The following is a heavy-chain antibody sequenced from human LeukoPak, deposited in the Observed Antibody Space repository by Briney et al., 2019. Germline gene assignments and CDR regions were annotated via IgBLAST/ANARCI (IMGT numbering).Heavy chain of an antibody. V-gene: IGHV3-15*01. CDR1: RFSFSTSW. D-gene: IGHD4-11*01. J-gene: IGHJ4*02. CDR2: IKSKDDGETT. Sequence: GGSLRLSCAASRFSFSTSWMSRVRQAPGKGLEWVGRIKSKDDGETTEYAAPVKGRFTISRDDSESMLYLQMMSLKTEDTAVYYCCADTVDPLAQIDKWGQGAQVTVSS. CDR3: CADTVDPLAQIDK.